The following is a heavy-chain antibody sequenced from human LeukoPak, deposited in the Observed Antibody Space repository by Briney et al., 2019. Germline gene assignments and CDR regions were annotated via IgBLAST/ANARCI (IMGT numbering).Heavy chain of an antibody. CDR3: ARGEGDYYYDYGVGV. V-gene: IGHV4-31*03. CDR2: IYYSGST. Sequence: PSETLSLTCTVSGGSISSGGYYWSWIRQHPGKGLEWIGYIYYSGSTFYNPSLKSRVTISADTSKNQFSLKLRSVTAADTAVYYCARGEGDYYYDYGVGVWGQGTTVTVSS. J-gene: IGHJ6*02. CDR1: GGSISSGGYY.